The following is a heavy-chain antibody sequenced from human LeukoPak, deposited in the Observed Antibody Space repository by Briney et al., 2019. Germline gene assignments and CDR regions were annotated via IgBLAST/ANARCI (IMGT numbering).Heavy chain of an antibody. CDR1: GFTFSSYS. J-gene: IGHJ3*02. V-gene: IGHV3-21*01. CDR2: ISSSSSYI. D-gene: IGHD3-22*01. CDR3: ARDPPYYDSSHDAFDI. Sequence: PGGSLRLSCAASGFTFSSYSMNWVRQAPGKGLEWVSSISSSSSYIYYADSVKGRFTISRDNAKNSLYLQMNSLRAEDTAVYYCARDPPYYDSSHDAFDIWGQGTMVTVSS.